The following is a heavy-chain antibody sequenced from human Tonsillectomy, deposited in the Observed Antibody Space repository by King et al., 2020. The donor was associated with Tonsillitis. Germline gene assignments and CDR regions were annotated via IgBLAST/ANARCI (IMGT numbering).Heavy chain of an antibody. Sequence: VQLQESGPGLVKPSETLSLTCAVSGYSISSGYYWGWIRQPPGKGLEWIGSIYHSGSTYYNPSLKSRVTISVDKSKNQFSLKLSSVTAADTAVYYCARGKRVRHGGGVVVLFDPWGQGTLVTVSS. CDR3: ARGKRVRHGGGVVVLFDP. D-gene: IGHD3-22*01. V-gene: IGHV4-38-2*01. CDR1: GYSISSGYY. CDR2: IYHSGST. J-gene: IGHJ5*02.